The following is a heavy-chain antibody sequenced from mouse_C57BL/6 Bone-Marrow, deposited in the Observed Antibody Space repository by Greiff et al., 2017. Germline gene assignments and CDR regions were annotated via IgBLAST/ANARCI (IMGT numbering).Heavy chain of an antibody. J-gene: IGHJ3*01. V-gene: IGHV14-1*01. CDR3: TTYYYGSSYPAWFAY. D-gene: IGHD1-1*01. CDR1: GFNIKDYY. Sequence: VQLKQSGAELVRPGASVKLSCTASGFNIKDYYMHWVKQRPEQGLEWIGRIDPEDGDTEYAPKFQGKATMTADTSSNTAYLHLSSLTSVDTAVYYCTTYYYGSSYPAWFAYWGQGTLVTVSA. CDR2: IDPEDGDT.